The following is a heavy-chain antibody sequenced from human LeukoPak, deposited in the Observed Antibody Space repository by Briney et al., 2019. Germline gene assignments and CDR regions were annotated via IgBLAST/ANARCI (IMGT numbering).Heavy chain of an antibody. Sequence: GGSLRLSCAASGFIFSRYGMHWVRQAPGKGLEWVAVVSYDGTETKYADSVKGRLNLSRDNSKNTVYLQMNSLTFEDTAVYYCARSARGVIFDVWGKGTTVIVSS. J-gene: IGHJ6*04. V-gene: IGHV3-30*03. CDR3: ARSARGVIFDV. CDR1: GFIFSRYG. CDR2: VSYDGTET. D-gene: IGHD3-10*01.